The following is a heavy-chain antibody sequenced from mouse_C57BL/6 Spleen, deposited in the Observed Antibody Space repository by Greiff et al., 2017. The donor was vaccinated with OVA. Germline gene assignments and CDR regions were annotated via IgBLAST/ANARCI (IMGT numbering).Heavy chain of an antibody. CDR1: GYTFTEYT. CDR2: FYPGSGSI. Sequence: QVQLQQSGAELVKPGASVKLSCKASGYTFTEYTIHWVKQRSGQGLEWIGWFYPGSGSIKYNEKFKDKATLTADKSSSTVYMELSRLTSEDSAVYFCARHEEVTTGRPYYAMDYWGQGTSVTVSS. J-gene: IGHJ4*01. V-gene: IGHV1-62-2*01. D-gene: IGHD1-1*01. CDR3: ARHEEVTTGRPYYAMDY.